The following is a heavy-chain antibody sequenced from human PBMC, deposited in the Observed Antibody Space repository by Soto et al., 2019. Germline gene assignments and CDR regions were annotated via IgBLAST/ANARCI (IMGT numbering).Heavy chain of an antibody. V-gene: IGHV3-21*04. Sequence: VGSLRLSCAASGFTFSSYSFHWVRQAPGKGLEWVAFISDSGSYIYYADSVKGRFTISRDNSKNTLYLQMYSLRVEDTAVYYCARESDHWGQGTLVTVSS. CDR3: ARESDH. J-gene: IGHJ4*02. CDR2: ISDSGSYI. CDR1: GFTFSSYS.